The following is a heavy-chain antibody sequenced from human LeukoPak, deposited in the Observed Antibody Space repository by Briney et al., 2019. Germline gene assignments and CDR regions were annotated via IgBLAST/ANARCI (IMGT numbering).Heavy chain of an antibody. CDR2: INAGNGNT. CDR1: GYTFTSYA. Sequence: ASVKVSCKASGYTFTSYAMHWVRQAPGQRLEWMGWINAGNGNTEYSQKFQGRVTITRDTSASTAYMELSSLRSEDTAVYYCARASDHEGWRDFDYWGQGTLVTVSS. V-gene: IGHV1-3*01. J-gene: IGHJ4*02. CDR3: ARASDHEGWRDFDY. D-gene: IGHD1-14*01.